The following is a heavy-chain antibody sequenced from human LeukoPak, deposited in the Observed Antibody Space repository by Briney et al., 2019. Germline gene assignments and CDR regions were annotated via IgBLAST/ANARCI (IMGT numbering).Heavy chain of an antibody. Sequence: PSETLSLTCTVSGGSISSGGYYWSWIRQHPGRGLEWIGYIYYSGSTYYNPSLKSRVTISVDTSKNQFSLKLSSVTAAGTAVYYCARGVIVGAPDHFDYWGQGTLVTVSS. CDR1: GGSISSGGYY. CDR3: ARGVIVGAPDHFDY. CDR2: IYYSGST. D-gene: IGHD1-26*01. V-gene: IGHV4-31*03. J-gene: IGHJ4*02.